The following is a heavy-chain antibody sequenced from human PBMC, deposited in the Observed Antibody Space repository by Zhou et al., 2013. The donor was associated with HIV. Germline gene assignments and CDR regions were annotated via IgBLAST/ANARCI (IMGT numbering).Heavy chain of an antibody. CDR3: ARESNMSGRGRSMDH. D-gene: IGHD3-16*01. J-gene: IGHJ1*01. Sequence: QVHLVQSESAILKPGATASVSCKTSGYTFTNYYMYWLRQAPGRGLEVMGIINPTTGKVMYRQTLQARLIMTRDTTTNTIHMFLSRLGSGDTAVYYCARESNMSGRGRSMDHWGQG. V-gene: IGHV1-46*04. CDR2: INPTTGKV. CDR1: GYTFTNYY.